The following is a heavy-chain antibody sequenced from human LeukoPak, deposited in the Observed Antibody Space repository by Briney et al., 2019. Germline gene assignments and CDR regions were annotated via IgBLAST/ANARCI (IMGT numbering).Heavy chain of an antibody. V-gene: IGHV4-59*01. J-gene: IGHJ4*02. Sequence: SETLSLTCTVSGGSISRYYWSWIRQPPGKGLEWIGYIYYSGSTNYNPSLKSRVTISVDTSKNQFSLKLNSVTAADTAVYYCARDNRATSLRTRVEYFDYWGQGTLVTVSS. CDR1: GGSISRYY. CDR2: IYYSGST. D-gene: IGHD5-12*01. CDR3: ARDNRATSLRTRVEYFDY.